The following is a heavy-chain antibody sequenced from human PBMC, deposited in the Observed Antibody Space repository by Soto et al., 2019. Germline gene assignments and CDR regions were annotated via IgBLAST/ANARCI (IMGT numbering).Heavy chain of an antibody. D-gene: IGHD6-13*01. CDR3: ARGGFVEQQFVS. CDR2: MNPNSGNT. CDR1: GYSFTSYD. J-gene: IGHJ4*02. V-gene: IGHV1-8*01. Sequence: QVQLVQSGAEVKKPGASVKVSCKASGYSFTSYDMNWVRQATGQGLEWVGWMNPNSGNTGYAQNFQGSVTITRDTSMKTADMGLSRLTSEDTAVYYCARGGFVEQQFVSWGQGTLVTVSS.